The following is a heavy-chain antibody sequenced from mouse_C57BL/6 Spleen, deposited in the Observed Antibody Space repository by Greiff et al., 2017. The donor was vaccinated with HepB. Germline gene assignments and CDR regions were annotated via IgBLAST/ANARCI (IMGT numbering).Heavy chain of an antibody. J-gene: IGHJ4*01. V-gene: IGHV5-16*01. Sequence: EVKLMESEGGLVQPGSSMKLSCTASGFTFSDYYMAWVRQVPEKGLEWVANINYDGSSTYYLDSLKSRFIISRDNAKNILYLQMSSLKSEDTATYYCAREIYYGSSYAMDYWGQGTSVTVSS. CDR1: GFTFSDYY. CDR2: INYDGSST. D-gene: IGHD1-1*01. CDR3: AREIYYGSSYAMDY.